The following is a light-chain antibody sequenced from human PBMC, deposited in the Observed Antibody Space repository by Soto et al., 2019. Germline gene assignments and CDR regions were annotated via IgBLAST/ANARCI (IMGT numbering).Light chain of an antibody. CDR2: VSS. V-gene: IGKV1-27*01. Sequence: DIQMTQSPSSLSASVGDRVTITCRARQGISNYLAWYQQKPGKAPKLLIYVSSTLQSGVPSRFSGSGSGTDFTLTISSLQSEDAATSYCPNYYTAPLTFGGGTRVQIK. J-gene: IGKJ4*01. CDR1: QGISNY. CDR3: PNYYTAPLT.